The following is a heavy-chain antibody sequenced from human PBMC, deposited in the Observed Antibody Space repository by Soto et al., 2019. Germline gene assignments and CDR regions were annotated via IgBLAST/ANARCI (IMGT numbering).Heavy chain of an antibody. V-gene: IGHV1-18*04. CDR3: GRATSVGATYYYYYGMDV. CDR2: ISAYNGNT. J-gene: IGHJ6*02. CDR1: GYTFTSYG. Sequence: ASVKVSCKASGYTFTSYGISWVRQAPGQGLEWMGWISAYNGNTNYAQKLQGRVTMTTDTSTSTAYMELRSLSSDDTAEYYCGRATSVGATYYYYYGMDVWGQGTTVTVSS. D-gene: IGHD1-26*01.